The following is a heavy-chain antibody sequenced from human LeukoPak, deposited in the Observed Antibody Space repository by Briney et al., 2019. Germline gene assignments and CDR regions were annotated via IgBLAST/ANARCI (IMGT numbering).Heavy chain of an antibody. J-gene: IGHJ4*02. CDR1: GFTFSSYA. CDR3: ARGDYDSSGYLDY. V-gene: IGHV3-30-3*01. D-gene: IGHD3-22*01. Sequence: GRSLRLPCAASGFTFSSYAMHWVRQAPGKGLEWVAVISYDGSNKYHADSVKGRFTISRDNSKNTLYLQMNSLRAEDTAVYYCARGDYDSSGYLDYWGQGTLVTVSS. CDR2: ISYDGSNK.